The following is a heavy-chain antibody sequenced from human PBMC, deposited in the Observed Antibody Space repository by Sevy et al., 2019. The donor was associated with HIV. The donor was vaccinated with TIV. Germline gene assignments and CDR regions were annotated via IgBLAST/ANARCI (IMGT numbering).Heavy chain of an antibody. J-gene: IGHJ5*02. CDR1: GFTFSSYW. CDR2: IKQDGSEK. V-gene: IGHV3-7*01. CDR3: ARARAYYDILTYGVWFDP. D-gene: IGHD3-9*01. Sequence: GGSLRLSCAASGFTFSSYWMSWVRQAPGKGLEWVANIKQDGSEKYYVDSVKGRFTISRDNAKNSLYLQMNSLRAEDTAVYYCARARAYYDILTYGVWFDPWGQGTLVTVSS.